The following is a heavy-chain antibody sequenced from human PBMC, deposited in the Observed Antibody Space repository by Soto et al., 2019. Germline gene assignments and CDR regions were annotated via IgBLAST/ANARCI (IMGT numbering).Heavy chain of an antibody. V-gene: IGHV3-66*01. CDR2: IYPGGME. CDR1: GFTVSYNY. D-gene: IGHD2-2*01. J-gene: IGHJ5*02. Sequence: EVQVVESGGDLVHPGGSLRLSCAATGFTVSYNYMGWVRQAPGKGLEWVSLIYPGGMEYYAASVKGRFTISRDNPKNTLYLQMNRLRVEDTAVYYCTRDISFVGSSSTWGQGTLVTVSS. CDR3: TRDISFVGSSST.